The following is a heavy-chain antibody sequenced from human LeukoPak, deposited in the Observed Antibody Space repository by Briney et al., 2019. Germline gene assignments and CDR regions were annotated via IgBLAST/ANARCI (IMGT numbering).Heavy chain of an antibody. V-gene: IGHV4-61*02. CDR3: AAKLAAYCSSTSCSDWFDP. Sequence: SETLSLTCTVSGGSISSGSYYWSWIRQPAGKGLEWIGRIYTSGSTNYNPSLKSRVTISVDTSKNQFSLKLSSVTAADTAVYYCAAKLAAYCSSTSCSDWFDPWGQGTLVTVSS. CDR1: GGSISSGSYY. CDR2: IYTSGST. J-gene: IGHJ5*02. D-gene: IGHD2-2*01.